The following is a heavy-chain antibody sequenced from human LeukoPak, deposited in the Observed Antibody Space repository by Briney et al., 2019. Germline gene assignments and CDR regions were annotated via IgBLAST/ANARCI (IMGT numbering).Heavy chain of an antibody. Sequence: GVSLRLSCASSGFTFSNYVMSWVRQAPGKGLEWVSVISGSRGTIYYADSVKGRFTISRDNSKNTLYLQMNSLRADDTAVYYCADYGSYYRYWGQGTLVIVSS. CDR3: ADYGSYYRY. V-gene: IGHV3-23*01. CDR1: GFTFSNYV. D-gene: IGHD1-26*01. CDR2: ISGSRGTI. J-gene: IGHJ4*02.